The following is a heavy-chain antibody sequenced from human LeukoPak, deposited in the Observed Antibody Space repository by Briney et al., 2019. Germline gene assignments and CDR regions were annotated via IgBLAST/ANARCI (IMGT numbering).Heavy chain of an antibody. D-gene: IGHD6-13*01. CDR3: ARTQQQLARGYKYYFDY. CDR2: ISSSGSTI. Sequence: GGSLRLSCAASGFTFSSYEMNWVRQAPGKGLEWVSYISSSGSTIYYADSVKGRFTISRDNAKNSLYLQMNSLRAEDTAVYYCARTQQQLARGYKYYFDYWGQGTLVTVSS. CDR1: GFTFSSYE. J-gene: IGHJ4*02. V-gene: IGHV3-48*03.